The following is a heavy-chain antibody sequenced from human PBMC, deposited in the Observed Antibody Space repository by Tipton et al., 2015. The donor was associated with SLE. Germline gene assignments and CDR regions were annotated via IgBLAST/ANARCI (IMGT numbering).Heavy chain of an antibody. J-gene: IGHJ6*02. CDR3: ARDAAAGTGYYYYGMDV. Sequence: GSLRLSCAASGFTFSSYSMNWVRQAPGKGLEWVSSISSSSSYIYYADSVKGRFTISRDNAKNSLYLQMNSLRAEDTAVYYCARDAAAGTGYYYYGMDVWGQGTTVTVSS. D-gene: IGHD6-13*01. CDR1: GFTFSSYS. V-gene: IGHV3-21*01. CDR2: ISSSSSYI.